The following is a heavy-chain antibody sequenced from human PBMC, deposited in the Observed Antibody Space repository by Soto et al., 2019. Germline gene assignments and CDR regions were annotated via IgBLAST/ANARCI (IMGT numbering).Heavy chain of an antibody. CDR1: GGSISSGGYS. V-gene: IGHV4-30-2*01. D-gene: IGHD1-26*01. CDR2: IYHSGST. Sequence: SETLSLTCAVSGGSISSGGYSWSWIRQPPGKGLEWIGYIYHSGSTYYNPSLKSRVTISVDRSKNQFSLKLSSVTAADTAVYYCARGFGAEVPNWFDPWGQGTLVTVSS. J-gene: IGHJ5*02. CDR3: ARGFGAEVPNWFDP.